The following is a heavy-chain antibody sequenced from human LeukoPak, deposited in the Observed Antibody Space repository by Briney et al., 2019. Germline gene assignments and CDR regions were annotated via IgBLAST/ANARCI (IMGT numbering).Heavy chain of an antibody. V-gene: IGHV4-34*01. Sequence: PSETLSLTCAVYGGSFSGYYWSWIRQPPGKGLEWIGEINHSGSTNCNPSLKSRVTISVDTSKNQFSLKLSSVTAADTAVYYCARGGNLRYSGYDFWGQGTLVTVSS. CDR3: ARGGNLRYSGYDF. D-gene: IGHD5-12*01. CDR2: INHSGST. J-gene: IGHJ4*02. CDR1: GGSFSGYY.